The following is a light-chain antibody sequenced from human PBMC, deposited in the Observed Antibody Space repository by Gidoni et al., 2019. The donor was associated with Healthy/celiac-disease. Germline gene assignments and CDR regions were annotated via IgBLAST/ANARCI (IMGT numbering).Light chain of an antibody. CDR3: QQYDNLPYT. Sequence: DIKLPQPPSSLSASVGHRVTITCQASQDISNYLNWYQQKPGKAPKLLIYDASNLETGVPSRFSGSGSGTDFTFTISSLQPEDIATYYCQQYDNLPYTFGQGTKLEIK. V-gene: IGKV1-33*01. CDR2: DAS. J-gene: IGKJ2*01. CDR1: QDISNY.